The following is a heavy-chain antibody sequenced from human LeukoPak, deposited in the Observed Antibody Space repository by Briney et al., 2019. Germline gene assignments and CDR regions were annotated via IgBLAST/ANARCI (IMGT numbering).Heavy chain of an antibody. CDR3: ARDTHYYGSGSPAFDI. D-gene: IGHD3-10*01. V-gene: IGHV3-48*01. CDR1: GFTFSSYS. J-gene: IGHJ3*02. CDR2: ISSSSSTI. Sequence: GGSLRLSCAASGFTFSSYSMNWVRQAPGKGLEWVSYISSSSSTIYYADSVKGRFTISRDNAKNSLYLQMNSLRAEDTGVYYCARDTHYYGSGSPAFDIWGQGTMVTVSS.